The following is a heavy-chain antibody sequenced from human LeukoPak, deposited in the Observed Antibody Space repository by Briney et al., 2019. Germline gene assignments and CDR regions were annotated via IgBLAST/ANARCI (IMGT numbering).Heavy chain of an antibody. V-gene: IGHV3-30*02. CDR2: IRYDGSNK. CDR1: GFTFSSYG. CDR3: ARDYYSYGSPKASFDY. J-gene: IGHJ4*02. Sequence: PGGSLRLSCAASGFTFSSYGMHWVRQAPGKGLEWVAFIRYDGSNKYYADSVEGRFTISRDNAKNPLYLQMNSLRAEDTAVYYCARDYYSYGSPKASFDYWGQGTLVTVSS. D-gene: IGHD5-18*01.